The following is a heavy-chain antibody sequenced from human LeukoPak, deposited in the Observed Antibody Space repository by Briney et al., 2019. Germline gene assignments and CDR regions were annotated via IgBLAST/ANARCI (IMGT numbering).Heavy chain of an antibody. CDR3: ARDCDRSGYYCY. CDR2: ISGDNGNT. Sequence: ASVKVSCKASGYTFTSYGICWVRQAPGQGLEWMGWISGDNGNTNYAQKVQGRVTMTTDTSTSTAYMELRSLRSDDTAVYYCARDCDRSGYYCYWGQGTLVTVSS. J-gene: IGHJ4*02. CDR1: GYTFTSYG. D-gene: IGHD3-22*01. V-gene: IGHV1-18*01.